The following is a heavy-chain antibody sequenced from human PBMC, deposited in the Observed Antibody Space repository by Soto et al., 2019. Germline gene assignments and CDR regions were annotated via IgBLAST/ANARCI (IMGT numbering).Heavy chain of an antibody. J-gene: IGHJ6*02. CDR3: ARVPHV. CDR2: IYHSGST. CDR1: GGSISSGGYS. V-gene: IGHV4-30-2*01. Sequence: SETLSLTCAVSGGSISSGGYSWTWIRQPPGKGLEWIGYIYHSGSTYYNPSLKSRVTISVDRSKNQFSLKLNSVTAADTAVYSCARVPHVWGQGTTVTVSS.